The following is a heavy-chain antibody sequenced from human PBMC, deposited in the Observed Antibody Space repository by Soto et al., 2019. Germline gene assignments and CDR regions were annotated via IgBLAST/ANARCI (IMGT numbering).Heavy chain of an antibody. CDR3: ARGHHYDFWSGYSPMDV. CDR1: GYTFTSYY. D-gene: IGHD3-3*01. J-gene: IGHJ6*03. V-gene: IGHV1-46*03. CDR2: INPSGGST. Sequence: GASVKVSCKASGYTFTSYYMHWVRQAPGQGLEWMGIINPSGGSTSYAQKFQGRVTMTRDTSTSTVYMELSSLRSEDTAVYYCARGHHYDFWSGYSPMDVWGKGTTVTVSS.